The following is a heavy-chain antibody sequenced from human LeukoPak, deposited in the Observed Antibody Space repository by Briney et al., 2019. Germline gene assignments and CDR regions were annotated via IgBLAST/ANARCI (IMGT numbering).Heavy chain of an antibody. CDR2: IKQDGSEK. Sequence: GGSLRLSCAASGFTFSSYWMSWVRQAPGKGLEWVANIKQDGSEKYYVDSVKGRFTISRDNAKNSLYLQMNSLRAEDTALYYCAKDKSSGYGSSFDYWGQGTLVTVSS. CDR3: AKDKSSGYGSSFDY. CDR1: GFTFSSYW. D-gene: IGHD3-10*01. J-gene: IGHJ4*02. V-gene: IGHV3-7*03.